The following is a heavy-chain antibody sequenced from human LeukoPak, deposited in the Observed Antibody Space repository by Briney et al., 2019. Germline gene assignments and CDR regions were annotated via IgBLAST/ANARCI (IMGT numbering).Heavy chain of an antibody. CDR1: GFAFSSYG. CDR3: ARDRETWYFDY. Sequence: GGSLRLSCAASGFAFSSYGMHWVRQAPGKGLEWVAVIWYDGSNKYYADSVKGRFTISRDNSKNTLYLQMNSLRAEDTAVYYCARDRETWYFDYWGQGTLVTVSS. V-gene: IGHV3-33*08. CDR2: IWYDGSNK. J-gene: IGHJ4*02.